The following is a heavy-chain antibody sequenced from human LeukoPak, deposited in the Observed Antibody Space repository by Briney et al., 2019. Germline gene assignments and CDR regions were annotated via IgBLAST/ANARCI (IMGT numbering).Heavy chain of an antibody. CDR1: GFTFSSYE. CDR2: ISDTGSTI. J-gene: IGHJ4*02. Sequence: GGSLRLSCAASGFTFSSYELNWVRQAPGKGLEWVSYISDTGSTIYYADSVEGRFTISRDNAKNSLYLQMNSLRAEDTALYYCARDRSMTHFDYWGQGTLVTVSS. CDR3: ARDRSMTHFDY. V-gene: IGHV3-48*03.